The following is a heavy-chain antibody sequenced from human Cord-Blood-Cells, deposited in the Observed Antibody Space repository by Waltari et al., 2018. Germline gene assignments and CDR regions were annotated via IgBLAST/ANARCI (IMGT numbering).Heavy chain of an antibody. J-gene: IGHJ4*02. D-gene: IGHD3-9*01. Sequence: QVTLKESGPVLVKPTETLTLTCTVSGLSLRHARMGVSWIRQPPGKALEWLAHIFSNDEKSYSTSLKSRLTISKDTSKSQVVLTMTNMDPVDTATYYCARTAPYDILTGYFDYWGQGTLVTVSS. CDR1: GLSLRHARMG. V-gene: IGHV2-26*01. CDR3: ARTAPYDILTGYFDY. CDR2: IFSNDEK.